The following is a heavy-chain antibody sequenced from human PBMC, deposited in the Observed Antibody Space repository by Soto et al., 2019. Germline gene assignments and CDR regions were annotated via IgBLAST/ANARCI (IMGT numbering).Heavy chain of an antibody. CDR1: GFTFSSYA. V-gene: IGHV3-30-3*01. Sequence: GGSLRLSCAASGFTFSSYAMHWVRQAPGKGLEWVAVISYDGSNKYYADSVKGRFTISRDNSKNTVYLQMNSLRDEDTAVYYCARDRKVGLYYFGMDVWGQGTTVTVSS. CDR2: ISYDGSNK. D-gene: IGHD1-26*01. J-gene: IGHJ6*02. CDR3: ARDRKVGLYYFGMDV.